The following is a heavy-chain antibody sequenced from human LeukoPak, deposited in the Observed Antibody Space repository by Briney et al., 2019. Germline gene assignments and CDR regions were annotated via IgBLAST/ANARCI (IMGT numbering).Heavy chain of an antibody. Sequence: GESLKISCKGSGYSFTSYWIGWVRPMPGKGLEWMGIIYPGDSDTRYSPSFQGQVTISADKSISTAYLQWSSLKASDTDMYYCARRDYDILTGYYYYFDYWGQGTLVTVSS. V-gene: IGHV5-51*01. D-gene: IGHD3-9*01. J-gene: IGHJ4*02. CDR2: IYPGDSDT. CDR1: GYSFTSYW. CDR3: ARRDYDILTGYYYYFDY.